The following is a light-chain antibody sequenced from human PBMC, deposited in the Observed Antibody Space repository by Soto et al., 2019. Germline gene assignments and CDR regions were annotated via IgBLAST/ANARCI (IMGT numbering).Light chain of an antibody. V-gene: IGLV2-14*01. Sequence: QSALTQPASVSGSPGQSITISCTGTGSDIGGYNYVSWYQQHPGKAPKVMIYEVSNRPSGVSNRFSASKSGNTASLTISGLQAEDEADYYCTSYPSSSSVVFGGGTKLTVL. CDR2: EVS. J-gene: IGLJ2*01. CDR1: GSDIGGYNY. CDR3: TSYPSSSSVV.